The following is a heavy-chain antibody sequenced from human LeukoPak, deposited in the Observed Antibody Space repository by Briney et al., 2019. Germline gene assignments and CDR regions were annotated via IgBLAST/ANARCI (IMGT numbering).Heavy chain of an antibody. J-gene: IGHJ6*02. D-gene: IGHD5-18*01. V-gene: IGHV1-69*04. Sequence: SVKVSCKTSGGTFSSSAITWVRQAPGQGLEWMGRIIPVLNITTYAQKFQGSVTITADTSTSTVYMELSSLRSEETAVYYCARDQGLTAPPPYGLDVWGEGTTVIVSS. CDR1: GGTFSSSA. CDR2: IIPVLNIT. CDR3: ARDQGLTAPPPYGLDV.